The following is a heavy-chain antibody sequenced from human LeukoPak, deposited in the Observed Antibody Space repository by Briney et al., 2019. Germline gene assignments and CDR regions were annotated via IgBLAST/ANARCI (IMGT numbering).Heavy chain of an antibody. V-gene: IGHV3-23*01. Sequence: GGSLRLSCAASGFTFSSYAMSWVRQAPGKGLEWVAAISGSGGSTYYGDSVKGRFTISRENSKSTLYLQMNSLRAEDTAVYYCAKEGRSSHFYYGMDVWGQGTTVTVSS. CDR3: AKEGRSSHFYYGMDV. CDR2: ISGSGGST. CDR1: GFTFSSYA. J-gene: IGHJ6*02. D-gene: IGHD3-16*02.